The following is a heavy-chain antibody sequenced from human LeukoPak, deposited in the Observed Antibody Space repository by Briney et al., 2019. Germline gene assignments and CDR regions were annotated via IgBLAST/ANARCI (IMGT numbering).Heavy chain of an antibody. J-gene: IGHJ3*02. Sequence: GESLNISCKGSGYSFTTYWIGWVRQMPGKGLEWMGIIYPGDSDTRYSPPFQGQVTISADKSVTTAYLQWSSLKASDTAMYYCALGAVRGLHAFDIWGQGTMVTVSS. CDR2: IYPGDSDT. V-gene: IGHV5-51*01. CDR1: GYSFTTYW. D-gene: IGHD3-10*01. CDR3: ALGAVRGLHAFDI.